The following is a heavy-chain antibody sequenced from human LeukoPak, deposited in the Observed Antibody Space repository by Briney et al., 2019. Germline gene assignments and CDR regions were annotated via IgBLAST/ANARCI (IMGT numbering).Heavy chain of an antibody. CDR1: GFTFSNAW. CDR3: TTDLAIFGVVEPPLDY. D-gene: IGHD3-3*01. Sequence: GGSLRLSCAASGFTFSNAWMNWVRQAPGKGLEWVGRIKSKTDGGTTDYAAPVKGRFTISRDDSKNTLYLQMNSLKTEDTAVYYCTTDLAIFGVVEPPLDYWGQGTLVTVST. CDR2: IKSKTDGGTT. J-gene: IGHJ4*02. V-gene: IGHV3-15*07.